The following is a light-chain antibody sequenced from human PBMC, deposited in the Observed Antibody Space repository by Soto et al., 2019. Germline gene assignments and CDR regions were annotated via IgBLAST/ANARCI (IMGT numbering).Light chain of an antibody. CDR2: GAS. J-gene: IGKJ1*01. V-gene: IGKV3-20*01. CDR1: QSVSSGY. CDR3: QQYSFLPRT. Sequence: EIVLTQSPGTLSLSPGERATLSCRASQSVSSGYLAWYQQKPGQAPRLLIYGASSRATGIPDRFGGSGSGTDFTLTISRLEPEDFAVYYCQQYSFLPRTFGQGTKVDIK.